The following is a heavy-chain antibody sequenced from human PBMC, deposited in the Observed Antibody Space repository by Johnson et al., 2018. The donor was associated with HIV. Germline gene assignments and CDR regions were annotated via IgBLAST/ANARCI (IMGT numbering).Heavy chain of an antibody. CDR2: ISYDGSER. D-gene: IGHD2-2*02. CDR1: GFTFSSYA. CDR3: AKVRETGYCSSISCYIDAFDI. Sequence: VQLVESGGGVVQPGRSLRLSCSASGFTFSSYAMHWVRQAPGKGLEWVAIISYDGSERYYADSVKGRFTISRDNSKNTLYLQMNSLRAEDTAVYYCAKVRETGYCSSISCYIDAFDIWGQGTMVTVSS. J-gene: IGHJ3*02. V-gene: IGHV3-30*04.